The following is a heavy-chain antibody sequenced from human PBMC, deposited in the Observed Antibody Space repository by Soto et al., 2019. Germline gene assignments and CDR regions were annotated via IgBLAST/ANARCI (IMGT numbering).Heavy chain of an antibody. Sequence: QVQLVQSGAEVKKPGASVKGSCKASGYTFTDYYMHWVRQAPGQGLEWMGIISPSGGSTYAQKFQCRLTVTSDTSTSTVYMELRSLRSELTAVYYCARNASSDWLTWFDPWGQGTLVTVSS. V-gene: IGHV1-46*01. CDR2: ISPSGGST. J-gene: IGHJ5*02. CDR3: ARNASSDWLTWFDP. D-gene: IGHD6-19*01. CDR1: GYTFTDYY.